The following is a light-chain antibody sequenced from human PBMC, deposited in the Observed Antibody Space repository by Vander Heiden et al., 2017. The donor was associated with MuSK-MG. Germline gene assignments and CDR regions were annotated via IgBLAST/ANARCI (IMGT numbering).Light chain of an antibody. V-gene: IGKV1-33*01. Sequence: DIQMTQSPSSLSASVGDRVTITCPASQDISNYLNWYQQKPGKAPKLLIYDASNLETGVPSRFSGSGSGTDFTFTISSLQPEDIATYYCQQYDNRIFTVGPGTKVDIK. CDR3: QQYDNRIFT. J-gene: IGKJ3*01. CDR1: QDISNY. CDR2: DAS.